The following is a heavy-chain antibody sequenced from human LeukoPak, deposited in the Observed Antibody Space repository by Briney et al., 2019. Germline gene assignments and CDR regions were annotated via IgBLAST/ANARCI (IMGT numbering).Heavy chain of an antibody. CDR1: KFIFSDYG. V-gene: IGHV3-30*02. J-gene: IGHJ4*02. Sequence: PGGSLRLSCAASKFIFSDYGMHWVRQAPGKGLEWVAFIWNDGSDEYYADSVKGRLTISRDNSKNTLYLQMNSLTTEDTAVYYCAKGGGELGSGSLDYWGQGTLVTVSS. CDR2: IWNDGSDE. CDR3: AKGGGELGSGSLDY. D-gene: IGHD3-10*01.